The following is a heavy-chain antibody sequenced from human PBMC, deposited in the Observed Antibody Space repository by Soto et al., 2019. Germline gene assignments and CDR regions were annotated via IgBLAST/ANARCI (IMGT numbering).Heavy chain of an antibody. D-gene: IGHD3-3*01. CDR3: ARDTFGGAYDFLQ. CDR2: ISSGGST. J-gene: IGHJ4*02. CDR1: GFTVSSFY. Sequence: EVQLVESGGGLVQPGGSLRLSCAASGFTVSSFYMTWVRQAPGKGLQWVAVISSGGSTYYADSVKGSFTISRDNSKNTLYLEMNSLRAEDTAVYYCARDTFGGAYDFLQGGQGTLVTVSS. V-gene: IGHV3-66*01.